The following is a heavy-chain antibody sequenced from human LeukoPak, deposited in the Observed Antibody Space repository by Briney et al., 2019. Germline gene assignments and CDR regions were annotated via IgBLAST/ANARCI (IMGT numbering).Heavy chain of an antibody. J-gene: IGHJ5*02. V-gene: IGHV3-7*01. Sequence: GGSLKLSCAASGFTFRSYWMSWLRQAPGKGPGWVANIRQDGSEKYYMDSVKGRFTISRDNAKKSLYLQMNSLRADDTAMYYCARDFSAQVPVTIHDNWFDPWGQGTLVIVSS. CDR1: GFTFRSYW. CDR2: IRQDGSEK. CDR3: ARDFSAQVPVTIHDNWFDP. D-gene: IGHD2-2*01.